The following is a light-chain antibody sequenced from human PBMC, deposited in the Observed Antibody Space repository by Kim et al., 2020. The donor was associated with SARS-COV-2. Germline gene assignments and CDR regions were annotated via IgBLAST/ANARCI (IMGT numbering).Light chain of an antibody. J-gene: IGKJ2*01. CDR1: QGISGY. V-gene: IGKV1-9*01. Sequence: VGDRFTTTCRTSQGISGYLAWFQQQPAQDPKLLIYAASTLQGGVPSRFSGSGSGTAFTLTIGSLQPEDFATYACQQPNSYPPTFGQGTKLEI. CDR3: QQPNSYPPT. CDR2: AAS.